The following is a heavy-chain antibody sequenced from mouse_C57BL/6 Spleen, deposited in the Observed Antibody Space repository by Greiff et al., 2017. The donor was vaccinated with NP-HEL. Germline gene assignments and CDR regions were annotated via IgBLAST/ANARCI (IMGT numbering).Heavy chain of an antibody. CDR3: ARDSYGYYYAMDY. V-gene: IGHV1-76*01. J-gene: IGHJ4*01. D-gene: IGHD3-3*01. Sequence: QVHVKQSGAELVRPGASVKLSCKASGYTFTDYYINWVKQRPGQGLEWIARIYPGSGNTYYNEKFKGKATLTAEKSSSTAYMQLSSLTSEDSAVYFCARDSYGYYYAMDYWGQGTSVTVSS. CDR1: GYTFTDYY. CDR2: IYPGSGNT.